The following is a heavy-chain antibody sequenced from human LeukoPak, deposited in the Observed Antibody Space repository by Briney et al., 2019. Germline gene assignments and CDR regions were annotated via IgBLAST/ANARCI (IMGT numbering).Heavy chain of an antibody. CDR3: ARVSSSTLRGWFDP. D-gene: IGHD6-6*01. CDR2: IYYSGRT. V-gene: IGHV4-59*01. CDR1: GGSISNYY. J-gene: IGHJ5*02. Sequence: SETLSLTCSVSGGSISNYYWSWIRQPPGKGLEWIGYIYYSGRTSYNPSLKSRVTISVDTSKNQFSLRLSSVTAADTAVYYCARVSSSTLRGWFDPWGQGTLVTVSS.